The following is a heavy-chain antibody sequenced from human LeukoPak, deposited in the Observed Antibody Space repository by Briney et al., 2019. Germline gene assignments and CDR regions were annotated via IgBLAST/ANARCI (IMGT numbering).Heavy chain of an antibody. CDR3: ARGIRNTYYYDSSGYSPVY. CDR1: GYTFTGYY. CDR2: INPNSGGT. Sequence: GASVKVSCKASGYTFTGYYMHWVRQAPGQGLEWMGWINPNSGGTNYAQKFQGRVTMTRDTSISTAYMELSRLRSDDTAVYYCARGIRNTYYYDSSGYSPVYWGQGTLVTVSS. V-gene: IGHV1-2*02. D-gene: IGHD3-22*01. J-gene: IGHJ4*02.